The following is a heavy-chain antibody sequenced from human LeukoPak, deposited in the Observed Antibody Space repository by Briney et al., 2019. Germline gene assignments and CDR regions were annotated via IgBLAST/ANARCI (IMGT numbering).Heavy chain of an antibody. Sequence: PGGSLRLSCAASGFTFDTYAMSWVRQAPGKGLEWVTTIGNTETYYADSVKGRFTIPRDNRQNTVYLQMTSLRAEDTAVYYCAKLGGHPLHNYYVGVWGKGTTVAVSS. CDR3: AKLGGHPLHNYYVGV. J-gene: IGHJ6*03. D-gene: IGHD3-16*01. V-gene: IGHV3-23*01. CDR2: IGNTET. CDR1: GFTFDTYA.